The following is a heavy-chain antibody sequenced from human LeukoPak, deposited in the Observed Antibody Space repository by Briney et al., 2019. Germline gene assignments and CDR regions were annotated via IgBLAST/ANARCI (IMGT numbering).Heavy chain of an antibody. V-gene: IGHV1-2*02. CDR2: INPKSGGT. Sequence: ASVKVSCKASGYTFTSYYIHWVRQAPGQGLEWMGWINPKSGGTRYAQNFQGRVTMTRDTSITTAYMELSRLRSDDTAVFYCARVLCCDVGTTFLFDYWGQGTLVTASS. CDR3: ARVLCCDVGTTFLFDY. J-gene: IGHJ4*02. CDR1: GYTFTSYY. D-gene: IGHD1-1*01.